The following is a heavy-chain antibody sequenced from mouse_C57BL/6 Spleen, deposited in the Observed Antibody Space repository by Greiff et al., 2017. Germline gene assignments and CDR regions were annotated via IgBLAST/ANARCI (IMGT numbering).Heavy chain of an antibody. CDR3: TPIGWLLRRAY. CDR2: IDPENGDT. CDR1: GFNIKDDY. J-gene: IGHJ3*01. D-gene: IGHD2-3*01. V-gene: IGHV14-4*01. Sequence: EVQLQQSGAELVRPGASVKLSCTASGFNIKDDYMHWVKQRPEQGLEGIGWIDPENGDTEYASKFQGKATITADPASNTAYLQLSSLTSEDTAVYYCTPIGWLLRRAYWGQGTLVTVSA.